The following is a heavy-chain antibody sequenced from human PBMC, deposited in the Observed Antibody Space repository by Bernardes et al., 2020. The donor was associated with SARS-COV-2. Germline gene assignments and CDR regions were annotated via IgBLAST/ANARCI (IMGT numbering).Heavy chain of an antibody. CDR1: GYSFSNYW. D-gene: IGHD6-19*01. CDR3: ARRMTSGWFGAGYNWFDP. CDR2: INPDDSDA. Sequence: GESLKISCKASGYSFSNYWLGWVRQMPGKGLEWVGVINPDDSDARYNPSLQGQVTISADKSTGTAYLQWTNLKASDTAIYYCARRMTSGWFGAGYNWFDPWGQGTLVTVSS. J-gene: IGHJ5*02. V-gene: IGHV5-51*01.